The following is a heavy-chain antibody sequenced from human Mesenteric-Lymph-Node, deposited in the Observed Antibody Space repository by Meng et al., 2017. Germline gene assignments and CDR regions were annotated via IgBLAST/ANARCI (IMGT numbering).Heavy chain of an antibody. CDR1: GFTFSSYA. Sequence: RSLRLSCAASGFTFSSYALHWVRQAPGKGLEWVAVISYDGNNKYYADSVKGRFTISRDNSKNTLYLQMNSLRAEDTAVYYCARDRIAARMSWFDPWGQGTLVTVSS. CDR2: ISYDGNNK. V-gene: IGHV3-30*04. J-gene: IGHJ5*02. D-gene: IGHD6-6*01. CDR3: ARDRIAARMSWFDP.